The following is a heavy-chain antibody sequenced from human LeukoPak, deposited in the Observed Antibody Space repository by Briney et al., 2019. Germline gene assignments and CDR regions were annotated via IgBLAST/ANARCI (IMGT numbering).Heavy chain of an antibody. V-gene: IGHV3-7*03. J-gene: IGHJ4*02. CDR3: AAGLRGDFWSGYTDGYYFDY. Sequence: GGSLRLSCAASGFTFSSYWMSWVRQAPGKGLEWVANIKQDGSEKYYVDSVKGRFTISRDNAKNSLYLQMNSLRAEDTAVYYCAAGLRGDFWSGYTDGYYFDYWGQGTLVTVSS. D-gene: IGHD3-3*01. CDR1: GFTFSSYW. CDR2: IKQDGSEK.